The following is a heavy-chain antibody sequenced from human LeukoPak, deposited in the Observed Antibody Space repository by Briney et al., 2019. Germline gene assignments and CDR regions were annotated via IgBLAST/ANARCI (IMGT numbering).Heavy chain of an antibody. CDR2: ICGNGGGT. V-gene: IGHV3-23*01. D-gene: IGHD3-9*01. CDR1: GFTFSTFA. Sequence: PGGSLRLSCAASGFTFSTFAMTWVRQAPGKGLEWVSVICGNGGGTYYADSVKGRFTISRDNSRTTVYLQMNSLRVEDTAIYYCAKSPTGYVPEYWGQGTRVTVSS. CDR3: AKSPTGYVPEY. J-gene: IGHJ4*02.